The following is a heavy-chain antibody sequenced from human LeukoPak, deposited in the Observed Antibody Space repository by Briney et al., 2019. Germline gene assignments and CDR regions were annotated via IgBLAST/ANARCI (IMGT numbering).Heavy chain of an antibody. CDR3: AELGITMIGGV. D-gene: IGHD3-10*02. Sequence: GGSLRLSCTASGFTFSTYGMHWVRQAPGKGLEWVTLISYDGSTKYYSDSVKGRFTISRDNAKNSLYLQMNSLRAEDTAVYYCAELGITMIGGVWGKGTTVTISS. CDR2: ISYDGSTK. J-gene: IGHJ6*04. V-gene: IGHV3-30*18. CDR1: GFTFSTYG.